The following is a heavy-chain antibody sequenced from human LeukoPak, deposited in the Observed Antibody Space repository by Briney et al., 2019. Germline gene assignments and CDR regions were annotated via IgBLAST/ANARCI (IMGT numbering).Heavy chain of an antibody. D-gene: IGHD6-6*01. CDR1: GGSFSGYY. J-gene: IGHJ4*02. CDR2: INHSGST. V-gene: IGHV4-34*01. Sequence: SETLSLTCAVYGGSFSGYYWSWIRQPPGKGLEWIGEINHSGSTNYNPSLKSRVTISVDTSKNQFSLKLSSVTAADTAVYYCASSTSSDSSSSDRQFDYWGPGTLVTVSS. CDR3: ASSTSSDSSSSDRQFDY.